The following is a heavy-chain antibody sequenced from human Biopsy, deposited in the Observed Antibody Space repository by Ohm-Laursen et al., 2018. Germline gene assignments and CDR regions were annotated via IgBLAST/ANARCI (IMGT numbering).Heavy chain of an antibody. Sequence: GTLSLACTVSGGSVTNRNYCWSWIRQSPGKKLEWIGYVFYPGNTNYNPSLRSRVTISVDTSKKQFSLRLSSVTAADTAVYYCASAGYNPDWNFDLWGRGTRVTVSS. D-gene: IGHD5-24*01. V-gene: IGHV4-61*01. J-gene: IGHJ2*01. CDR1: GGSVTNRNYC. CDR3: ASAGYNPDWNFDL. CDR2: VFYPGNT.